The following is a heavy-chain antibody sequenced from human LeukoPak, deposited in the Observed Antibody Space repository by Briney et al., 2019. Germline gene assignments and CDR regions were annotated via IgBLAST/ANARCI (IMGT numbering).Heavy chain of an antibody. CDR1: GFTFSDYD. D-gene: IGHD1-1*01. Sequence: GGSLRLSCAASGFTFSDYDMHWVRQATGKGLEWVSAIGTAGDTYYTGSVKGRFTITRENAKNSLYLQMNSLRAGDTAVYYCARVAKERVGGVYYFDYWGQGTLVTVSS. V-gene: IGHV3-13*01. CDR2: IGTAGDT. CDR3: ARVAKERVGGVYYFDY. J-gene: IGHJ4*02.